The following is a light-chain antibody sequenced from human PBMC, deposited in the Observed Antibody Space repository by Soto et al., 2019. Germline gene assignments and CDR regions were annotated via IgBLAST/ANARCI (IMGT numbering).Light chain of an antibody. CDR1: SSDVGGYDY. V-gene: IGLV2-8*01. J-gene: IGLJ1*01. CDR2: EVS. Sequence: QSVLTQPASVSGSPGQSITISCTGTSSDVGGYDYVSWYQQHPGKAPQLMIYEVSKRPSGVPDRFSGSKSGNTASLTVSGLQAEDEADYYCTSYGGSNNYVFGTGTKVTVL. CDR3: TSYGGSNNYV.